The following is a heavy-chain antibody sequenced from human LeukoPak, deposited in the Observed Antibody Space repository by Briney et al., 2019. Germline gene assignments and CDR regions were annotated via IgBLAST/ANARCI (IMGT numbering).Heavy chain of an antibody. D-gene: IGHD1-26*01. Sequence: GRSLRLSCAASGFTFSNYAMHWVRQAPGKGLEWVAVISYDGSNKYYADSVKGRFTISRDNSKNTLYLQMNSLRAEDTAVYYCAREGPPPFSWELRDGGFDYWGQGTLVTVSS. V-gene: IGHV3-30-3*01. J-gene: IGHJ4*02. CDR2: ISYDGSNK. CDR3: AREGPPPFSWELRDGGFDY. CDR1: GFTFSNYA.